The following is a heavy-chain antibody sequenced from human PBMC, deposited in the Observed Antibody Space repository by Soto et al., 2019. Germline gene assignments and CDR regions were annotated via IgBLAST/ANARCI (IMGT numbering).Heavy chain of an antibody. CDR3: ARRLSTGWFFDF. CDR1: GYSFTSYW. D-gene: IGHD6-19*01. J-gene: IGHJ4*02. CDR2: IYPGDSDT. Sequence: GESLKISCKGSGYSFTSYWIGWVRQMPGKGLEWMGIIYPGDSDTRYSPSFQGQVAFSADKPISTAYLQWSGLKASDTAIYYCARRLSTGWFFDFWGQGTLVTVSS. V-gene: IGHV5-51*01.